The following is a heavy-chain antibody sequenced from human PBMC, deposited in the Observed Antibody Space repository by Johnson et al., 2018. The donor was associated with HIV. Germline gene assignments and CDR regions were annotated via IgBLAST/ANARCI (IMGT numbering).Heavy chain of an antibody. CDR2: ISYDGSNI. D-gene: IGHD3-16*01. CDR3: GRSSSYWGHDAFDI. Sequence: QVQLVESGGGVVQPGRSLRLSCAASGFTFSSYALHWVRQAPGNGLEWVALISYDGSNIYYADSVKGRFTISRDNSKNTLFLQMSGLTAEDTAVYYCGRSSSYWGHDAFDIWGQGTMVTVSS. CDR1: GFTFSSYA. J-gene: IGHJ3*02. V-gene: IGHV3-30-3*01.